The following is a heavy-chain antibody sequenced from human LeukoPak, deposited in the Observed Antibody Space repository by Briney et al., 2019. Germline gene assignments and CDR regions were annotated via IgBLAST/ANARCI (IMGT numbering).Heavy chain of an antibody. CDR3: ARDPAAWGYGYNY. D-gene: IGHD5-18*01. CDR2: IKEDGSEA. CDR1: GFTFGSYW. J-gene: IGHJ4*02. Sequence: PGGSLRLSCEASGFTFGSYWMNWVRQAPGKGLEWVANIKEDGSEAYYVDSVKGRFIIFRDNAKNLLYLQMNSLSAEDTAVYYCARDPAAWGYGYNYWGQGTLVTVSS. V-gene: IGHV3-7*01.